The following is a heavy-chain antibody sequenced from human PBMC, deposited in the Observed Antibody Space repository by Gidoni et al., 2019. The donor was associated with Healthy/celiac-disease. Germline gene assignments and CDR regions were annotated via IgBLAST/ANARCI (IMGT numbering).Heavy chain of an antibody. CDR3: ARGFKIQLWSRPGGGYYFDY. V-gene: IGHV4-34*01. D-gene: IGHD5-18*01. Sequence: QVQLQQWGAGLLKPSETLSLTCAVYGGSFSGYYWSWIRQPPGKGLEWIGEINHSGSTNYNPSLKSRVTISVDTSKNQFSLKLSSVTAADTAVYYCARGFKIQLWSRPGGGYYFDYWGQGTLVTVSS. CDR2: INHSGST. J-gene: IGHJ4*02. CDR1: GGSFSGYY.